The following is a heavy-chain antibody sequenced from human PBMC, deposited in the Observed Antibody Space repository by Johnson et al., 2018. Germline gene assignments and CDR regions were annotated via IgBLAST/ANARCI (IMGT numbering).Heavy chain of an antibody. Sequence: QVQLQESGPGLVKPSETLSLTCTVSGGSISSYYWSWIRQPPGKGLEWIGYIYYSGSTNYNPSLKSRVTITVDTSKNQFSLKLSSVTAADTAVDYCARDDGWFGDPYYYYYMDVWGKGTTVTVSS. CDR2: IYYSGST. V-gene: IGHV4-59*01. CDR3: ARDDGWFGDPYYYYYMDV. CDR1: GGSISSYY. J-gene: IGHJ6*03. D-gene: IGHD3-10*01.